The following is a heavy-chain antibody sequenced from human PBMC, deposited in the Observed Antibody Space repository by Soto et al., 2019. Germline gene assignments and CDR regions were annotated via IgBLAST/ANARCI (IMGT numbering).Heavy chain of an antibody. CDR3: AKEIDIAYDFWSGYSFDY. V-gene: IGHV3-23*01. D-gene: IGHD3-3*01. Sequence: GGSLRLSCAASGFTFSSYAMSWVRQAPGKGLEWVSAISGSGGSTYYADSVKGRFTISRDNSKNTLYLQMNSLRAEDTAVYYCAKEIDIAYDFWSGYSFDYWGQGTLVTVSS. CDR2: ISGSGGST. J-gene: IGHJ4*02. CDR1: GFTFSSYA.